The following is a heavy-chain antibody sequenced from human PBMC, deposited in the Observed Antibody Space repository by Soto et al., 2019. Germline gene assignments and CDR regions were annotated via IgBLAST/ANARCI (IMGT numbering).Heavy chain of an antibody. CDR2: ISGSGGST. D-gene: IGHD2-8*01. V-gene: IGHV3-23*01. CDR1: WFTFYSYS. J-gene: IGHJ4*02. Sequence: GSLKLSIATLWFTFYSYSMSWVRPAPGEGLEWVSAISGSGGSTYYADSVKGRFTISRDNSKNTLYLQMNSLRAEDTAVYYCAKIVVGYCTNGVCQNFDYWGQGTLVTVSS. CDR3: AKIVVGYCTNGVCQNFDY.